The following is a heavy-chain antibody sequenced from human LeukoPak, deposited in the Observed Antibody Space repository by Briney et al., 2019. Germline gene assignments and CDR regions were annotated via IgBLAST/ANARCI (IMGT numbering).Heavy chain of an antibody. CDR1: GYIFSSYV. Sequence: ASVKVSCKTSGYIFSSYVMNWVRQAPGQGLEWMGWINPNSGGTNYAQKFQGRVTMTRDTSISTAYMELSRLRSDDTAVYYCARGFSSGWYGAFDIWGQGTMVTVSS. V-gene: IGHV1-2*02. D-gene: IGHD6-19*01. J-gene: IGHJ3*02. CDR2: INPNSGGT. CDR3: ARGFSSGWYGAFDI.